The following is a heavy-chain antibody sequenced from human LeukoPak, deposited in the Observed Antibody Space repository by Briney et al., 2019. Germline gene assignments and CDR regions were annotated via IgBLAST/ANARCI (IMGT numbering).Heavy chain of an antibody. Sequence: SGRSLRLSCAASGFKFSHYAMHWVRQPPGKGLEWVATVSYDGKETYYVDSVKGRFIISRDDSKNTLYLEMNNLRGEDTAHYFCARPNGDCTLFHYGMDVWGQGTTVTVSS. D-gene: IGHD2-21*02. CDR1: GFKFSHYA. J-gene: IGHJ6*02. CDR3: ARPNGDCTLFHYGMDV. CDR2: VSYDGKET. V-gene: IGHV3-30*03.